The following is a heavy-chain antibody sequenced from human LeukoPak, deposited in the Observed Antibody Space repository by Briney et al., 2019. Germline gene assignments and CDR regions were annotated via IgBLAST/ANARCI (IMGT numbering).Heavy chain of an antibody. CDR2: IQSKTECGTT. V-gene: IGHV3-15*07. J-gene: IGHJ4*02. Sequence: GGSMSLSCAASGFTFSNAWMNWVSQAPGEGIEWVGRIQSKTECGTTDYAAPVKGRFTISRDDSKNTLYLQMNSLNTEDTAVYYCNRDQGSGGPGLGVYWGQGTLVTVSS. D-gene: IGHD4-23*01. CDR1: GFTFSNAW. CDR3: NRDQGSGGPGLGVY.